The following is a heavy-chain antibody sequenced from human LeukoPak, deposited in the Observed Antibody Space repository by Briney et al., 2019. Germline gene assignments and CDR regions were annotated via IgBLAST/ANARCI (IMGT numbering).Heavy chain of an antibody. J-gene: IGHJ6*03. D-gene: IGHD1-14*01. CDR1: GYTFTSYY. CDR3: ARSSGRSPNRDYMDV. Sequence: ASVKVSCKASGYTFTSYYMHCVRQAPGQGLEWMGIINPSGGSTSYAQKFQGRVTMTRDTSTSTVYMELSSLRSEDTDVYYCARSSGRSPNRDYMDVWGKGTTVTISS. CDR2: INPSGGST. V-gene: IGHV1-46*01.